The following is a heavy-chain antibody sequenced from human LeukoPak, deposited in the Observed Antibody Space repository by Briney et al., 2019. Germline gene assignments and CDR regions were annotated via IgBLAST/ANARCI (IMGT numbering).Heavy chain of an antibody. J-gene: IGHJ6*02. D-gene: IGHD5-12*01. Sequence: ASAKVSCTASGYTSTGYYMHWVRQAPGQGLEWMGRINPNSGGTNYAQKFQGRVTMTRDTSISTAYMELSSLRSNDTAVYYCARDLEGGYDFPAYYYYGLAVWGQGTTVTVSS. CDR2: INPNSGGT. CDR3: ARDLEGGYDFPAYYYYGLAV. CDR1: GYTSTGYY. V-gene: IGHV1-2*06.